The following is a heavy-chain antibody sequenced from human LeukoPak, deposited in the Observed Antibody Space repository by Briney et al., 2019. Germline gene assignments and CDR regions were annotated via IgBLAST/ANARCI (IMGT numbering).Heavy chain of an antibody. D-gene: IGHD5-12*01. CDR3: ARSNSGYAESCY. Sequence: PGGSLRLSCGASGFTFRSYWMTWVRQAPGQGLEWVANIGQDGSEKYYVDSVKGRFTISRDNAKNSLYLQMNSLRAEDTAVYYCARSNSGYAESCYWGQGTLVTVSS. J-gene: IGHJ4*02. CDR2: IGQDGSEK. CDR1: GFTFRSYW. V-gene: IGHV3-7*01.